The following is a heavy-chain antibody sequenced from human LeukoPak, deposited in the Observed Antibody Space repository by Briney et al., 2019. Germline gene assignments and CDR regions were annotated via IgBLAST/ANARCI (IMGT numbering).Heavy chain of an antibody. J-gene: IGHJ4*02. CDR1: GFTFSSYN. V-gene: IGHV3-21*01. D-gene: IGHD3-9*01. CDR3: ACVTGLRYFDWPN. Sequence: GGSLRLSCAASGFTFSSYNMNWVRQAPGKGLEWVSSIISSSSYIYYAGSVKGRFAISRDNAKNSLFLQMNSLRAEDTAVYYCACVTGLRYFDWPNWGQGTLVTVSS. CDR2: IISSSSYI.